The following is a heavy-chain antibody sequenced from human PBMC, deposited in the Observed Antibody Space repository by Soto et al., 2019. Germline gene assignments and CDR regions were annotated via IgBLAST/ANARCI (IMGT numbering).Heavy chain of an antibody. Sequence: QVQLQESGPGLVKPSQTLSLTCTVSGGSISSGGYYWSWIRQHPGKGLEWIGYIYYSGSTSYNPSLKSRVTISVDTSKNQFSLKLSSVTAADTAVYYCARDTYYYDSSGTPVDACDIWGQGTMVTVSS. CDR3: ARDTYYYDSSGTPVDACDI. CDR2: IYYSGST. CDR1: GGSISSGGYY. D-gene: IGHD3-22*01. J-gene: IGHJ3*02. V-gene: IGHV4-31*03.